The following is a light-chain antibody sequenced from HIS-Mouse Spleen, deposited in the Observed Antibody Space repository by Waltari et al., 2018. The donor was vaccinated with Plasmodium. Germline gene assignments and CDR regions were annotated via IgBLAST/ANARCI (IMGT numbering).Light chain of an antibody. V-gene: IGLV4-69*01. CDR1: SGHSSYA. J-gene: IGLJ3*02. CDR3: QTWGTGNWV. CDR2: LNSYGSH. Sequence: QLVLTQSPSASASLGASVKLTCTLSSGHSSYAIAWHQQQPEKGPRYLMKLNSYGSHSKGDGIPDRFSGSSSRAARYRTSSSLQSEDEADYYCQTWGTGNWVFGGGTKLTVL.